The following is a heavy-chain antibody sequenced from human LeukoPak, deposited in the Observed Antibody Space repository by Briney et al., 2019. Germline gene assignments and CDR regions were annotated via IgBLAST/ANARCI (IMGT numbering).Heavy chain of an antibody. V-gene: IGHV1-18*01. CDR2: ISAYNGNT. D-gene: IGHD3-3*01. Sequence: ASVKVSCKASGYTFTSYGISWVRQAPGQGLEWMGWISAYNGNTNYAQKLQGRVTMTTDTSTSTAYMELRSLRSDDTAVYYCARDNAPYDFWSGYYKAQGNWGQGTLVTVSS. CDR1: GYTFTSYG. J-gene: IGHJ4*02. CDR3: ARDNAPYDFWSGYYKAQGN.